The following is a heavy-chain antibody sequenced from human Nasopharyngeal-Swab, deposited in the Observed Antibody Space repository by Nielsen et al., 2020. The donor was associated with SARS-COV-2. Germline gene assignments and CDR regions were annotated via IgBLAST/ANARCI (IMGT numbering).Heavy chain of an antibody. V-gene: IGHV1-8*03. CDR2: MNPNSGNT. D-gene: IGHD6-19*01. J-gene: IGHJ4*02. CDR1: GYTFTSYD. Sequence: ASVKVSCKASGYTFTSYDINRVRQATGQGLEWMGWMNPNSGNTGYAQKFQGRVTITRNTSISTAYMELSSLRSEDTAVYYCAREGGYSSGWYTEIDYWGQGTLVTVSS. CDR3: AREGGYSSGWYTEIDY.